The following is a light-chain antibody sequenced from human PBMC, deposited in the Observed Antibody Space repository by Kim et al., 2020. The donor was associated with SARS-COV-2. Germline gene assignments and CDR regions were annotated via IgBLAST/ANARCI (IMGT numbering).Light chain of an antibody. J-gene: IGLJ1*01. CDR3: QAWDISTVV. CDR2: QDT. Sequence: VSPGQKASITCSGDILGDKYASWYQQKPGQSPVLVIYQDTKRPSGIPERFSGSNSGNTATLTISGTQTMDEADYYCQAWDISTVVFGTGTKVTVL. CDR1: ILGDKY. V-gene: IGLV3-1*01.